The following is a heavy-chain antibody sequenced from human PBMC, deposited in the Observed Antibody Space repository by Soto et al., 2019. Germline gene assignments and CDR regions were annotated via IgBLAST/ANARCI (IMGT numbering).Heavy chain of an antibody. D-gene: IGHD1-7*01. Sequence: PGESLKISCKGSGYSFTSYWIGWVRQMPGEGLEWMGIIYPGDSDTRYSPSFQGQVTISADKSISTAYLQWSSLKASDTAMYYCARQLELPDYYYCGMDVWGQGTTVTVSS. CDR3: ARQLELPDYYYCGMDV. J-gene: IGHJ6*02. V-gene: IGHV5-51*01. CDR2: IYPGDSDT. CDR1: GYSFTSYW.